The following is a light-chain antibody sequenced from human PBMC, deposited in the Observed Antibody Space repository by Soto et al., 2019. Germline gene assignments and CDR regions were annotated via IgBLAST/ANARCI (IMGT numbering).Light chain of an antibody. J-gene: IGLJ1*01. CDR1: SSNIGAGYD. CDR2: DNS. Sequence: QSVLTQPPSVSGAPGQRVTISCTGSSSNIGAGYDVHWYQQLPGTAPKLLIYDNSNRTSGVPDRFSGSKSGTSASLAITGLQAEDEADYYCQSYDSSLSDSYVFGSGTKLTVL. V-gene: IGLV1-40*01. CDR3: QSYDSSLSDSYV.